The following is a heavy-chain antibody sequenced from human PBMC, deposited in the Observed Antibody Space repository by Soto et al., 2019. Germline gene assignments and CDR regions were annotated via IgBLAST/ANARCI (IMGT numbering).Heavy chain of an antibody. Sequence: SETLSLTCTVSGGSISSGGYYWSWIRQHPGKGLGWIGYIYYSGSTYYNPSLKSRVTISVDTSKNQFSLKLSSVTAADTAVYYCATQRGLRYFDWLPTRFDYWGQGTLVTVSS. D-gene: IGHD3-9*01. CDR3: ATQRGLRYFDWLPTRFDY. CDR1: GGSISSGGYY. CDR2: IYYSGST. J-gene: IGHJ4*02. V-gene: IGHV4-31*03.